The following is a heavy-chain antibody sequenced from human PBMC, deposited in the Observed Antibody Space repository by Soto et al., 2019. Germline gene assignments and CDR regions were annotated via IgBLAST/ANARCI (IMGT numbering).Heavy chain of an antibody. D-gene: IGHD1-26*01. V-gene: IGHV1-2*04. CDR2: INPNSGGT. CDR1: GYTFTGSY. Sequence: ASVKVSCKASGYTFTGSYMHWVRQAPGQGLEWMGWINPNSGGTNYAQKFQGWVTLTRDTSLSTASLELSRLRSDDTAVYYCARATGELPYLDYWGQGTRGTVSS. CDR3: ARATGELPYLDY. J-gene: IGHJ4*02.